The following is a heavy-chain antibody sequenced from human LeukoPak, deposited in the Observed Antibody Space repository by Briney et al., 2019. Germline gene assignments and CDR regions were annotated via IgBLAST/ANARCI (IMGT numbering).Heavy chain of an antibody. J-gene: IGHJ6*02. CDR1: GGSFSGYY. Sequence: SETLSLTCTVSGGSFSGYYWSWIRQPPGKGLEWIGEINHSGSTNYNPSLKSRVTISVDTSKNQFSLKLSSVTAADTAVYYCARVPHCTNGVCYTSYYYYGMDVWGQGTTVTVSS. D-gene: IGHD2-8*01. CDR2: INHSGST. V-gene: IGHV4-34*01. CDR3: ARVPHCTNGVCYTSYYYYGMDV.